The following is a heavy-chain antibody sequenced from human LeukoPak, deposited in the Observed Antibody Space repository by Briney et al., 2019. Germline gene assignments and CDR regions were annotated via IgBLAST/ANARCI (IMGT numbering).Heavy chain of an antibody. Sequence: PGGSLRLSCTGFGFIFGDYAMSWVRQAPAKGLEWVGFIRSKAYGATTEYAASVKGRFTISRDDSKGIAYLQMNSLEIEDTAVYYCARGPILLWLHNGMDVWGQGTTVTVSS. CDR2: IRSKAYGATT. CDR1: GFIFGDYA. CDR3: ARGPILLWLHNGMDV. V-gene: IGHV3-49*04. D-gene: IGHD6-19*01. J-gene: IGHJ6*02.